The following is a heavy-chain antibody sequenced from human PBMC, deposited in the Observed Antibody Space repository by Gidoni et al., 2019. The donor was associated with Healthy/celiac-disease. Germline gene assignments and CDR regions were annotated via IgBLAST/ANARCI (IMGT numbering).Heavy chain of an antibody. V-gene: IGHV3-21*01. Sequence: EVQLVESGGGLVKPGGSLRLSCAASGFTFSSYSMNWVRQAPGKGLEWVSSISSSSSYIYYADSVKGRFTISRDNAKNSLYLQMNSLRAEDTAVYYCASSGGYSYGFDYWGQGTLVTVSS. CDR1: GFTFSSYS. J-gene: IGHJ4*02. D-gene: IGHD5-18*01. CDR3: ASSGGYSYGFDY. CDR2: ISSSSSYI.